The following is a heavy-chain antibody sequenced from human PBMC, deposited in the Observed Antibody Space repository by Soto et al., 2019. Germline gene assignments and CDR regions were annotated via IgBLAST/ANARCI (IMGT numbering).Heavy chain of an antibody. CDR1: GFIFSSFG. J-gene: IGHJ6*02. CDR2: ISYDGSNK. Sequence: QMQLVESGGGVVQPGRSLRLSCAVSGFIFSSFGMHWVRQAPGKGLEWVAVISYDGSNKYYADSVKGRFTISRDNSKNTLYLQMNSLRAEDTAVYYCAKLPTTGYYDSSGYYPGKYYYYGMDIWGQGTTVTVSS. V-gene: IGHV3-30*18. CDR3: AKLPTTGYYDSSGYYPGKYYYYGMDI. D-gene: IGHD3-22*01.